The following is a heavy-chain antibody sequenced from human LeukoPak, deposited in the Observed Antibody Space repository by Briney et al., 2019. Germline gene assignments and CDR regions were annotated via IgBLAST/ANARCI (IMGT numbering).Heavy chain of an antibody. CDR2: ISGRGGST. V-gene: IGHV3-23*01. D-gene: IGHD6-13*01. Sequence: GGSLRLSCAASGFTFSSYAMSWVRQAPGKGLEWVSAISGRGGSTYYADSVKGRFTISRDNSKNTLYLQMNSLRAEDTAVYYCAKAHSSSWYPTPFDYWGQGTLVTVSS. CDR1: GFTFSSYA. CDR3: AKAHSSSWYPTPFDY. J-gene: IGHJ4*02.